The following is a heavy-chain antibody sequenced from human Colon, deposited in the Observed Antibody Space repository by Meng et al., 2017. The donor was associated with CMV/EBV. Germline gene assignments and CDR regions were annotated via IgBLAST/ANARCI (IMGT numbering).Heavy chain of an antibody. CDR3: ASDFEWTFDY. CDR2: MRFAGSDK. CDR1: GFNLGN. D-gene: IGHD3-9*01. Sequence: GESLKISCAASGFNLGNMHWVRQAPGMGLEWVAFMRFAGSDKYYADSVKGRFTISRDNSKNTLYLQMNSLRTEDTAVYYCASDFEWTFDYWGQGTMVTVSS. V-gene: IGHV3-30*02. J-gene: IGHJ4*02.